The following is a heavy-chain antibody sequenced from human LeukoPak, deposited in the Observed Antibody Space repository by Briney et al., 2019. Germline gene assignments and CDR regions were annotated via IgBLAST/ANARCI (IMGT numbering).Heavy chain of an antibody. Sequence: GSLRLSWAASGFTFSSYGMSWVRQAPGKGLEWVSAISGSGGSTYYADSVKGRFTISRDNSKNTLYLQMNSLRAEDTAVYSCASSAYSYGPYGYYFDYWGQGTLVTVSS. CDR1: GFTFSSYG. CDR3: ASSAYSYGPYGYYFDY. J-gene: IGHJ4*02. V-gene: IGHV3-23*01. D-gene: IGHD5-18*01. CDR2: ISGSGGST.